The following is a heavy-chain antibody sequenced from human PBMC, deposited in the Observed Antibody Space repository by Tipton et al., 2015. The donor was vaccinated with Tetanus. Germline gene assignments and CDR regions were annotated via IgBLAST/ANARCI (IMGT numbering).Heavy chain of an antibody. D-gene: IGHD3-16*01. CDR1: GGSISSSSYY. J-gene: IGHJ4*02. Sequence: TLSLTCTVSGGSISSSSYYWGWIRQPPGKGLEWIGSIYYSGSTYYNPSLKSRVTISVDTSKNQFSLKLSSVTAADTAVYYCARRKAVMITFGGPKGPFDYWGQGTLVTVSS. CDR2: IYYSGST. CDR3: ARRKAVMITFGGPKGPFDY. V-gene: IGHV4-39*01.